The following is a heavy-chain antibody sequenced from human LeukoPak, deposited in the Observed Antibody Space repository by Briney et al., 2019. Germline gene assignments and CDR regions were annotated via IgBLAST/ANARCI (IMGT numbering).Heavy chain of an antibody. CDR1: GFTFDDYG. D-gene: IGHD4-17*01. CDR3: ARVTDGDYPDY. V-gene: IGHV3-66*01. Sequence: PGGSLRLSCAASGFTFDDYGMSWVREAPGKGLGWVSLIYIGDSTFYADSVKGRFTISRDSSKNTLYLQMNSLRGEDTAVYYCARVTDGDYPDYWGQGTLVTVSS. CDR2: IYIGDST. J-gene: IGHJ4*02.